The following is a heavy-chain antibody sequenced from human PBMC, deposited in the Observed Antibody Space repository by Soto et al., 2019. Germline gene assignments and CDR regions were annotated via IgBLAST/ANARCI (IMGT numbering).Heavy chain of an antibody. V-gene: IGHV4-31*03. CDR1: GGSISSGGYY. CDR2: IYYSGST. Sequence: QVQLQESGPGLVKPSQTLSLTCTVSGGSISSGGYYWSWIRQHPGKGLEWIGYIYYSGSTYYNPSLKSRVTISVDTPKHQFSLKLSSVTAADTAVYYCARDGEYYGSVGFGMDVWGQETTVTASS. D-gene: IGHD3-10*01. J-gene: IGHJ6*02. CDR3: ARDGEYYGSVGFGMDV.